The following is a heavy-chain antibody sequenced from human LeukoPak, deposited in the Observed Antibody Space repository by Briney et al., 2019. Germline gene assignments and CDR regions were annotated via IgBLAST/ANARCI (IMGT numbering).Heavy chain of an antibody. D-gene: IGHD5-18*01. CDR3: ARIHAGNPDY. V-gene: IGHV3-74*01. Sequence: GGSLRLSCAASGFTFSSYWMHWVRQAPGKGLVWVSRINSDGFSISYAVSVKGRFTISRDNAKNTLYLQMNSLRTEDTAVYYCARIHAGNPDYWGQGTRVTVSS. CDR1: GFTFSSYW. CDR2: INSDGFSI. J-gene: IGHJ4*02.